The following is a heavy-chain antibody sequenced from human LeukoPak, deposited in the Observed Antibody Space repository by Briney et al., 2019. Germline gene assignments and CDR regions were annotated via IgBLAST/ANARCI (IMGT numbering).Heavy chain of an antibody. Sequence: GGSLRLSCAAAGFTFSSYSMNWVRQAAGKGPEWVSSISSSSSYIYYADSVKGRFTISRDNAKNSLYLQMNSLRAEDTAVYYCARGFHEGRFDYWGQGTLVTVSS. CDR1: GFTFSSYS. V-gene: IGHV3-21*01. CDR3: ARGFHEGRFDY. CDR2: ISSSSSYI. D-gene: IGHD3-3*01. J-gene: IGHJ4*02.